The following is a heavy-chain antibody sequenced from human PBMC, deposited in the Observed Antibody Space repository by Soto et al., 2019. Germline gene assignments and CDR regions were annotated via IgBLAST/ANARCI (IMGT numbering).Heavy chain of an antibody. D-gene: IGHD2-2*01. CDR1: GYTFTRSV. CDR3: AREGPPSVN. J-gene: IGHJ4*02. CDR2: INPDNGNT. Sequence: GASVKVCCKASGYTFTRSVISWVRQAPCQGLEWLGWINPDNGNTNYAQHLQGRVSLTTDTSTSTAYMDLRSLRSDDTAVYYCAREGPPSVNWGQGTLVTVSS. V-gene: IGHV1-18*01.